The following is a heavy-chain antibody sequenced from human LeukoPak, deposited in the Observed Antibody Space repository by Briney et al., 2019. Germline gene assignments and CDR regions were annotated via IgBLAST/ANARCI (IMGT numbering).Heavy chain of an antibody. CDR3: VRHLVMVATDY. D-gene: IGHD2-15*01. CDR1: GYSFTNYW. CDR2: FYPGDSDT. V-gene: IGHV5-51*01. J-gene: IGHJ4*02. Sequence: GESLKISCKASGYSFTNYWIGWVRPMPGKGLEWMAIFYPGDSDTRYSPSFQGQVTISADKSISTAYLQWRSLKASDSAMYYCVRHLVMVATDYWGQGTLVTVSS.